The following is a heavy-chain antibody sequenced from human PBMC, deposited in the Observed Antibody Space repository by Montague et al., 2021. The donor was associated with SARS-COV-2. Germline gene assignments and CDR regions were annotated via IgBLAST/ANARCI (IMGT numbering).Heavy chain of an antibody. CDR3: AKHGPYTFDY. V-gene: IGHV3-7*01. D-gene: IGHD2-2*02. J-gene: IGHJ4*02. CDR2: IVPDGSHT. CDR1: GFTFSSYW. Sequence: SLKLSCAASGFTFSSYWMRWVRQAPGKGLEWVANIVPDGSHTLYVVPGEGRFTISRDNAKNSLYLQMNNLRAEDTAVYYCAKHGPYTFDYWGQGTLVTVSS.